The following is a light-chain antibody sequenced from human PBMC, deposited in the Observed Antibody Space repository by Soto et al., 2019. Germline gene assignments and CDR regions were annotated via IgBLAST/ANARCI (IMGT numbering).Light chain of an antibody. V-gene: IGKV3-15*01. CDR2: GAS. Sequence: EIVMTQSPATLSVSPGERATLSCRASQSVSSNLAWYQQKPGQAPRLLIYGASTRATGIPARFSGSGSGTEFTLTISSLQSEDFALYYCHQYASSFGTFGQGTKVEIK. CDR1: QSVSSN. CDR3: HQYASSFGT. J-gene: IGKJ1*01.